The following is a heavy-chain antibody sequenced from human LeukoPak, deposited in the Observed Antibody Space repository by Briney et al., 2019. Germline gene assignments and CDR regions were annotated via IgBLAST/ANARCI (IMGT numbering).Heavy chain of an antibody. CDR2: INPTSGGT. D-gene: IGHD2-21*01. CDR1: GYTFSDNY. V-gene: IGHV1-2*02. Sequence: RASVRVSCKASGYTFSDNYIHWVRQAPGQGLEWMGWINPTSGGTEYAPKFQGRVTMTRDTSITTTYMELSRLTSDDTAVYYCARAGAGGESFDYWGQGTLVTVSS. J-gene: IGHJ4*02. CDR3: ARAGAGGESFDY.